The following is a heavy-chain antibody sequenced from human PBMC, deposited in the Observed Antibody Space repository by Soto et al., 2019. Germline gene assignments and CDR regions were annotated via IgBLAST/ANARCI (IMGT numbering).Heavy chain of an antibody. CDR1: GYTFTSYG. D-gene: IGHD3-22*01. Sequence: QVQLVQSGAEVKKPGASVKVSCKASGYTFTSYGISWVRQAPGQGLEWMGWISAYNGNTNYAQKLQGRVNMTTDTSTSTAYMELRSLRSDDTAVYYCARGRAGGYYYDSSGYYNFDYWGQGTLVTVSS. CDR3: ARGRAGGYYYDSSGYYNFDY. V-gene: IGHV1-18*01. J-gene: IGHJ4*02. CDR2: ISAYNGNT.